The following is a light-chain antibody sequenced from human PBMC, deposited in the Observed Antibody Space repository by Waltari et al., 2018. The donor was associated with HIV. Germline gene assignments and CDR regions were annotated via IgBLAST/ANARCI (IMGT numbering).Light chain of an antibody. Sequence: EIVMTQSPDTLSVSTGKSATLSCRASHNVSTNLAWLPQQPGQAPRLVVHSSSIRASGIPGRISGSGSETDFTLTISTRQSEDSAIYYCQQYNDGPPWTFGQGTKVEVK. J-gene: IGKJ1*01. CDR1: HNVSTN. CDR2: SSS. CDR3: QQYNDGPPWT. V-gene: IGKV3D-15*03.